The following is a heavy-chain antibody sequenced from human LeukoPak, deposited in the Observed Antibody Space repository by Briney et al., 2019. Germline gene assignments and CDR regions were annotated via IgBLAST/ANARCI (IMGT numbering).Heavy chain of an antibody. CDR3: AREGLTTSRNNAFDI. V-gene: IGHV3-33*01. CDR2: IWSDESKK. D-gene: IGHD4-11*01. Sequence: GGSLRLSCAASGYTFSSYGMHWVRQRPGKGLEWLTVIWSDESKKYYGDSVKDRFTVSRDNCKNTLYLDINSLRVDDTAVYYCAREGLTTSRNNAFDIWGQGTMVAVSS. J-gene: IGHJ3*02. CDR1: GYTFSSYG.